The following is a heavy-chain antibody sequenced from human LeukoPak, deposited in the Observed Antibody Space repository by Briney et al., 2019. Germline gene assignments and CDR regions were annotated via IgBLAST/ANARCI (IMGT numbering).Heavy chain of an antibody. CDR2: INHSGST. V-gene: IGHV4-34*01. Sequence: SETLSLTCAVYGGSFSGYYWSWIRQPPGKGLEGIGEINHSGSTNYNPSLTSRDTISVDTSKNQFSLKLSSVTAADTAVYYCARGFGNYYGSRSRPLNYWDQGTLVTVSS. CDR3: ARGFGNYYGSRSRPLNY. CDR1: GGSFSGYY. J-gene: IGHJ4*02. D-gene: IGHD3-10*01.